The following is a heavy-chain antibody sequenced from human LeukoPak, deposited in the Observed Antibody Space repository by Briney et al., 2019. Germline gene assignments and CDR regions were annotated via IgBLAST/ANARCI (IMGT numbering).Heavy chain of an antibody. CDR2: ISSSSSYI. CDR3: ARDRYDFWSGHPIFFDY. CDR1: GFTFSSYS. D-gene: IGHD3-3*01. Sequence: PGGSLRLSCAASGFTFSSYSMHWVRQAPGKGLEWVSSISSSSSYIYYADSVKGRFTISRDNAKNSLYLQMNSLRAEDTAVYYCARDRYDFWSGHPIFFDYWGQGTLVTVSS. J-gene: IGHJ4*02. V-gene: IGHV3-21*04.